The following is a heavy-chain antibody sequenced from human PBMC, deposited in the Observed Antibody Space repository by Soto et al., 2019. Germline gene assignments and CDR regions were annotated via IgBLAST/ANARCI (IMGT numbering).Heavy chain of an antibody. CDR2: IYYSGST. D-gene: IGHD6-19*01. V-gene: IGHV4-30-4*01. CDR1: GGSISSGDYY. CDR3: ARVEWLVHWFDP. Sequence: PSETLSLTCTVSGGSISSGDYYWSWIRQPPGKGLEWIGYIYYSGSTYYNPSLKSRVTISVDTSKNQFSLKLSSVTAADTAVYYCARVEWLVHWFDPWGQGTLVTVS. J-gene: IGHJ5*02.